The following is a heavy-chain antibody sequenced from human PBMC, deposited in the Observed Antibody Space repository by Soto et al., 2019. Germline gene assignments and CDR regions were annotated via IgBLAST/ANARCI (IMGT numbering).Heavy chain of an antibody. V-gene: IGHV1-2*04. CDR2: INPNSGGT. CDR3: ARALQQLVPYYGMDV. CDR1: GYTFTGYY. D-gene: IGHD6-13*01. J-gene: IGHJ6*02. Sequence: ASVKVSSKASGYTFTGYYMHWVRQAPGQGLEWMGWINPNSGGTNYAQKFQGWVTMTRDTSISTAYMELSRLRSDDTAVYYCARALQQLVPYYGMDVWGQGTTVTVSS.